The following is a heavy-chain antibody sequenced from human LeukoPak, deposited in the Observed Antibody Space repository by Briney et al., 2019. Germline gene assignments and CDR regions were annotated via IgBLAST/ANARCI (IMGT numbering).Heavy chain of an antibody. V-gene: IGHV4-34*01. CDR2: INHSGST. CDR3: ARGRGDFWSGYYRYYFDY. Sequence: PSETLSLTCAVYGGSFSGYYWSWIRQPPGKGLEWIGEINHSGSTNYNPSLKSRVTISVDTSKNQFSLKLSSVTAADTAVYYCARGRGDFWSGYYRYYFDYWGQGTLVTVSS. J-gene: IGHJ4*02. CDR1: GGSFSGYY. D-gene: IGHD3-3*01.